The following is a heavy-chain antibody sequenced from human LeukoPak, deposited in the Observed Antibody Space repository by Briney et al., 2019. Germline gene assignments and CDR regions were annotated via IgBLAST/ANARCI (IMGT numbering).Heavy chain of an antibody. J-gene: IGHJ4*02. D-gene: IGHD3-16*01. V-gene: IGHV4-59*01. CDR3: ARWTWGNFDY. CDR1: GGSISSYY. Sequence: SETLSLTCTVSGGSISSYYWSWIRQPPGKELEWIGYIYYSGSTNYNPSLKSRVTISVDTSKNQFSLKLSSVTAADTAVYYCARWTWGNFDYWGQGTLDTVSS. CDR2: IYYSGST.